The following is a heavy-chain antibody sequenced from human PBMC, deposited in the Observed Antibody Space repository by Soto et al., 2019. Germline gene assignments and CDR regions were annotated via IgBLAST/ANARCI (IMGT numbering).Heavy chain of an antibody. D-gene: IGHD3-22*01. CDR1: GYTFNNYP. CDR2: INPGNGDT. Sequence: QVQVVQSGAEVKKPGASVKAYCKTSGYTFNNYPVHWVRQSPGQGLEWMGWINPGNGDTGYSQKFQDRVTITRDTAASTAHMDLSSLRSEDTAVYYCARKDYYDSGMYYFDYWGQGTLVTVSS. V-gene: IGHV1-3*01. CDR3: ARKDYYDSGMYYFDY. J-gene: IGHJ4*02.